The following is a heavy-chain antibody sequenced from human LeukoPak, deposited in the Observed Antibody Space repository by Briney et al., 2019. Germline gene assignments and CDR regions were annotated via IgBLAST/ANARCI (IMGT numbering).Heavy chain of an antibody. CDR2: ITGGGDTT. V-gene: IGHV3-23*01. D-gene: IGHD2-15*01. CDR1: GFTFSSYA. J-gene: IGHJ4*02. CDR3: AKQRSEVVVAATNY. Sequence: GGSLRLSCAASGFTFSSYAMTWVRQAPGKGLEVVSSITGGGDTTYYADSVRGRFTISRDNSKNTLSLQTNSLRAEDTAVYYCAKQRSEVVVAATNYWGQGTLVTVSS.